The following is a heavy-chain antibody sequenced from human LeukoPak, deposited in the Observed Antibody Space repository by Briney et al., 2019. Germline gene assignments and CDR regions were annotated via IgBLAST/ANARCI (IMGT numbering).Heavy chain of an antibody. D-gene: IGHD6-19*01. CDR2: IGTAGNT. V-gene: IGHV3-13*01. CDR1: GFTFSSHD. Sequence: PGGSLRLSCAASGFTFSSHDMHWVRQPTGKGLGWVSVIGTAGNTYYTDSVKGRFTISRENAKNSLYLQMDNLRAEDTAVYYCARSKSYSSGWTDFDCWGQGTLVTVSS. CDR3: ARSKSYSSGWTDFDC. J-gene: IGHJ4*02.